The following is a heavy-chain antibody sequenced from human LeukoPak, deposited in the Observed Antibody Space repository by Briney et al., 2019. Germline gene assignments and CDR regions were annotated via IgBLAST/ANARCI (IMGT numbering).Heavy chain of an antibody. V-gene: IGHV3-23*01. D-gene: IGHD3-10*01. CDR3: AKADGSYKTLIDY. Sequence: PGGSLRLSCAASGFTFSSYAMNWVRQAPGKGLEWVSGISGSGYSTYYADSVKGRFTISRDNSKETLCLQMNSLRAEDTAVYYCAKADGSYKTLIDYWGQGTLVTVSS. CDR2: ISGSGYST. CDR1: GFTFSSYA. J-gene: IGHJ4*02.